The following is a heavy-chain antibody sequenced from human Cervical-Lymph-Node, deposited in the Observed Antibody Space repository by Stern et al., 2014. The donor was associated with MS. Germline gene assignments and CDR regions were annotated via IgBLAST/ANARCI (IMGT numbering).Heavy chain of an antibody. Sequence: QMQLVQSGAEVRKPGASVKVSCKTSGYSFTKLAIHWVRQAPGQGLERVGWINPGDGVTKCAQNFQGRVTFTYDTSATTAYLELSSLKSEDTAVYYCARGGWNYFFAYWGQGTLVTVSS. CDR1: GYSFTKLA. CDR2: INPGDGVT. V-gene: IGHV1-3*01. J-gene: IGHJ4*02. CDR3: ARGGWNYFFAY. D-gene: IGHD1-7*01.